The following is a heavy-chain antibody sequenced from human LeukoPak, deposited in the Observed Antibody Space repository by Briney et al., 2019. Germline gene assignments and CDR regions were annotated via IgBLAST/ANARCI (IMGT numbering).Heavy chain of an antibody. V-gene: IGHV4-4*02. D-gene: IGHD2-15*01. CDR2: IYHSGST. Sequence: PSETLSLTCAVSGGSISSSNWWSWVRQPPGKGLEWIGYIYHSGSTYYNPSLKSRVTISVDRSKNQFSLKLSSVTAADTAVYYCARGVVREKAFDIWGQGTMVTVSS. CDR1: GGSISSSNW. CDR3: ARGVVREKAFDI. J-gene: IGHJ3*02.